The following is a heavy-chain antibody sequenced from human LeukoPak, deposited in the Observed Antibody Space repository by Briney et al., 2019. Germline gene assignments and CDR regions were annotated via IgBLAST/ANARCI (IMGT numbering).Heavy chain of an antibody. D-gene: IGHD2-2*02. CDR2: IYYSGST. J-gene: IGHJ5*02. Sequence: PSETLSLTCTVSGGSISSGDYYWSWIRQPPGKGLEWIGYIYYSGSTYYNPSLKSRVTISVDTSKNQFSLKLSSVTAADTAVYYCARTYQLLYNPDDRFDPWGQGTLVTVSS. V-gene: IGHV4-30-4*08. CDR1: GGSISSGDYY. CDR3: ARTYQLLYNPDDRFDP.